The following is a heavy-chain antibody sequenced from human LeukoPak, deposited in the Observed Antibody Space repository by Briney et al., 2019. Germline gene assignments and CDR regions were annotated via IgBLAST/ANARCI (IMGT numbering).Heavy chain of an antibody. V-gene: IGHV3-30*18. CDR1: GFTFNSYG. CDR3: AKEKLPSGYSFLTDY. D-gene: IGHD5-18*01. CDR2: ISYDGPNK. J-gene: IGHJ4*02. Sequence: GGSLRLSCAASGFTFNSYGMHWVRQVPGKGLEWVAVISYDGPNKYYADSVKGRFTISRDDSKSTLYLQMNSLRPEDTAVYYCAKEKLPSGYSFLTDYWGQGTLVTVSS.